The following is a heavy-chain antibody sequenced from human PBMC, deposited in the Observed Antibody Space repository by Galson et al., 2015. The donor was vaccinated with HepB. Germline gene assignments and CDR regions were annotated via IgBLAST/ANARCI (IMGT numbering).Heavy chain of an antibody. CDR2: LNQDGSER. D-gene: IGHD3-22*01. CDR3: ARDKSYYDSSVGSRFDW. J-gene: IGHJ4*02. CDR1: GFTYSAYW. V-gene: IGHV3-7*01. Sequence: SLRLSCAASGFTYSAYWMSWVRQAPGKGLEWVANLNQDGSERHYVESVRGRFTISRDNAKNSLYLQMDSLRADDTAMYYCARDKSYYDSSVGSRFDWWGQGTLVTVPS.